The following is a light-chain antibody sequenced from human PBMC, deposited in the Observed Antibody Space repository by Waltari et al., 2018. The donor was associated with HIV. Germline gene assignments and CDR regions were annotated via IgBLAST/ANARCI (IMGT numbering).Light chain of an antibody. J-gene: IGLJ3*02. CDR3: AAWYDSLSGPV. CDR2: EDN. V-gene: IGLV3-1*01. CDR1: RLSDRY. Sequence: SYEMTQPPSVSVSPGQTAIITCSGHRLSDRYVCWYQHRPGLSPLLVIYEDNKRPSGIPDRFSGSKSSTSASLAIGGLRSEDEADYYCAAWYDSLSGPVFGGGTKLTVL.